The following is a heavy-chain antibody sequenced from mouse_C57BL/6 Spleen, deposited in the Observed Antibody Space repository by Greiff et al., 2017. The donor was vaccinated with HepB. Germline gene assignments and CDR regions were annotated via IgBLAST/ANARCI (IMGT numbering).Heavy chain of an antibody. CDR3: ANYYGSSHWYFDV. D-gene: IGHD1-1*01. J-gene: IGHJ1*03. Sequence: DVHLVESGGGLVKPGGSLKLSCAASGFTFSDYGMHWVRQAPEKGLEWVAYISSGSSTIYYADTVKGRFTISRDNAKNTLFLQMTSLRSEDTAMYYCANYYGSSHWYFDVWGTGTTVTVSS. CDR1: GFTFSDYG. V-gene: IGHV5-17*01. CDR2: ISSGSSTI.